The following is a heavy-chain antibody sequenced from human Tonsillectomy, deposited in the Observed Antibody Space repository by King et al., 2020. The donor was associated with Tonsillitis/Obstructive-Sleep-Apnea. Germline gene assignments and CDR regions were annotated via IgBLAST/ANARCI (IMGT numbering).Heavy chain of an antibody. D-gene: IGHD6-13*01. CDR2: ISSRSTYI. CDR1: GFTFRSSS. Sequence: VQLVESGGGLVKSGGSLRLSCAASGFTFRSSSMSWVRQAPGKGLEWVSSISSRSTYIYYADSVEGRFTISRDNAKNSLYLQMNSLRAEDTAVYYCASDLAKDNISWGMDVWGKGTTVTVSS. CDR3: ASDLAKDNISWGMDV. J-gene: IGHJ6*03. V-gene: IGHV3-21*01.